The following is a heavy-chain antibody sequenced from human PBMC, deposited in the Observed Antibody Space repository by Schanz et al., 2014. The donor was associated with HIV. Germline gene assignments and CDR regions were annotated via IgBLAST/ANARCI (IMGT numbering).Heavy chain of an antibody. CDR3: ARGETFEKQLWILELFPPDS. CDR1: GDTFTGDF. J-gene: IGHJ4*02. V-gene: IGHV1-2*02. D-gene: IGHD2-2*03. CDR2: INPNSGGT. Sequence: QVQLVQSGAEVKKPGASVKVSCTASGDTFTGDFMHWVRQAPGQGLEWMGWINPNSGGTQLAQKFQGRVTMTRDSSTNTAYLEVSSLRSDDTAVYYCARGETFEKQLWILELFPPDSWGQGTLVTVSS.